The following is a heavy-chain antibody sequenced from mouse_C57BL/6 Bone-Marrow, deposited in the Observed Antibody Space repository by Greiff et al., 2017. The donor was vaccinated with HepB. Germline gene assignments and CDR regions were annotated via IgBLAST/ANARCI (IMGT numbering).Heavy chain of an antibody. CDR1: GYTFTSYW. CDR2: IDPNSGGT. V-gene: IGHV1-72*01. CDR3: ARGVTTVVPYAMDY. J-gene: IGHJ4*01. Sequence: QVQLQQPGAELVKPGASVKLSCKASGYTFTSYWMHWVKQRPGRGLEWIGRIDPNSGGTKYNEKLKSKATLTVDKPSSTAYMQLSSLTSEDSAVYYCARGVTTVVPYAMDYWGQGTSVTVSS. D-gene: IGHD1-1*01.